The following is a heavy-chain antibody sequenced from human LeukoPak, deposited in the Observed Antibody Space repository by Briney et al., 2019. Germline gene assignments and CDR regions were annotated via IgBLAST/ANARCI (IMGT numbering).Heavy chain of an antibody. V-gene: IGHV1-3*01. CDR2: INAGNGNT. Sequence: GASVKVSCKASGYTFTSYAMHWVRQAPGQRLERMGWINAGNGNTKYSQKFQGRVTITRDTSASTAYMELSSLRSEDTAVYYCARDPIPAASRMNWFDPWGQGTLVTVSS. D-gene: IGHD2-2*01. CDR3: ARDPIPAASRMNWFDP. J-gene: IGHJ5*02. CDR1: GYTFTSYA.